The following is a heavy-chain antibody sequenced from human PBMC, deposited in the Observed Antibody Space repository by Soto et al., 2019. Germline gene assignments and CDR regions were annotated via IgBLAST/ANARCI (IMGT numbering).Heavy chain of an antibody. CDR2: IMPLYAKP. CDR1: GGTFNTYT. D-gene: IGHD3-10*01. Sequence: QVQLVQSGAEVKKPGSSVKVSCKASGGTFNTYTISWVRQVHGQGLEWMGGIMPLYAKPTYAQPFLGRLTIAADEHTSTVYMELSSLRSEDTALYYCASRNNWSFGDGRIDGCGRWTAVSVSS. J-gene: IGHJ6*02. V-gene: IGHV1-69*01. CDR3: ASRNNWSFGDGRIDG.